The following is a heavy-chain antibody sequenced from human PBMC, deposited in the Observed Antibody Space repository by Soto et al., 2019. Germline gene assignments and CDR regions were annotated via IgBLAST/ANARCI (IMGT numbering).Heavy chain of an antibody. CDR2: ISAYNGNT. V-gene: IGHV1-18*01. J-gene: IGHJ5*02. CDR3: ARFNDYIWGRYRYRTWFDP. Sequence: ASVKVSCKASGYTFTSYGISWVRQAPGQGLEWMGWISAYNGNTNYAQKLQGRVTMTTDTSTSTAYMELRSLRSDDTAVYYCARFNDYIWGRYRYRTWFDPWGQGTLVTVSS. CDR1: GYTFTSYG. D-gene: IGHD3-16*02.